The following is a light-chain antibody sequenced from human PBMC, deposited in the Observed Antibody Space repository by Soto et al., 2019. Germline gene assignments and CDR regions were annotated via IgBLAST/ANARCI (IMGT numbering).Light chain of an antibody. CDR2: AAS. V-gene: IGKV1-39*01. CDR1: QSISSY. Sequence: DIQMTQSPSSLSASVGDRVTITCRASQSISSYLNWYQQKPGKAPKLLIYAASSLQSGVPSRFSGGGSGTDFALTISSLQPEDFATYYGQQSYSTPPWTFGQGTKVEI. CDR3: QQSYSTPPWT. J-gene: IGKJ1*01.